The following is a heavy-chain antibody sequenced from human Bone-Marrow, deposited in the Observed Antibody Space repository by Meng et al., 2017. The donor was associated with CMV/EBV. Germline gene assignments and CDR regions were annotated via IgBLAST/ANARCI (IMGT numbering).Heavy chain of an antibody. CDR1: GFTFSSYS. D-gene: IGHD2-2*01. CDR2: ISSSSSYI. J-gene: IGHJ6*02. Sequence: GESLKISCAASGFTFSSYSMNWVRQAPGKGLEWVSSISSSSSYIYYADSVKGRFTISRDNAKNSLYLQMNSLRAEDTAVYYCAREVGYGIDVWGQGTRVTVSS. V-gene: IGHV3-21*01. CDR3: AREVGYGIDV.